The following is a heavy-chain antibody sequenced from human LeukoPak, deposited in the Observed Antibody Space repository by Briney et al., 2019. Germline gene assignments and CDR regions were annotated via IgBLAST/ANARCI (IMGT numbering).Heavy chain of an antibody. V-gene: IGHV4-38-2*02. CDR1: GYSISSGYY. CDR2: IHHSGST. J-gene: IGHJ4*02. D-gene: IGHD6-19*01. Sequence: SETLSLTCTVSGYSISSGYYWGWIRQPPGKGLEWIGSIHHSGSTYYNPSLKSRVTISVDTSKNQFSLKLSSVTAADTAVYYCARVGSGWEGFDYWGQGTLVTVSS. CDR3: ARVGSGWEGFDY.